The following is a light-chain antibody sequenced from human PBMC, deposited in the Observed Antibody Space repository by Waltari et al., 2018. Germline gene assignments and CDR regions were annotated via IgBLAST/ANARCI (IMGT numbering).Light chain of an antibody. V-gene: IGKV3-20*01. CDR2: DAS. CDR3: QMYVRLPVT. Sequence: EIVLTQSPGTLALSPGERATLSCRASQSVGRALAWYQQKPGQAPRLLIYDASSRTTGISDKFSGSGSGTDFSLTINRVEPEDFAGYFCQMYVRLPVTFGQGTKVEVK. CDR1: QSVGRA. J-gene: IGKJ1*01.